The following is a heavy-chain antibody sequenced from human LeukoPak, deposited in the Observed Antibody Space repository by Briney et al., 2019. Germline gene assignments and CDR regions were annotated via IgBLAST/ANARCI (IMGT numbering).Heavy chain of an antibody. V-gene: IGHV3-23*01. CDR3: AKEPEDYYGSGSSPYYFDY. CDR2: ISGSGGST. D-gene: IGHD3-10*01. J-gene: IGHJ4*02. Sequence: PGGSLRLSCAASGFTFRSYAMSWVRQAPGKGLEWVSAISGSGGSTYYADSVKGRFTISRDNSKNTLYLQMNSLRAEDTAVYYCAKEPEDYYGSGSSPYYFDYWGQGTLVTVSS. CDR1: GFTFRSYA.